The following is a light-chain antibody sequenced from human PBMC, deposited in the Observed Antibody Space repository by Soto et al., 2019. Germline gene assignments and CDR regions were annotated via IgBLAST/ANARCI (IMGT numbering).Light chain of an antibody. J-gene: IGKJ1*01. Sequence: EIVMTQSPATLSVSPGERVTLSCRASQSVNSILAWYQQKPGQAPRLLIYGASTRATVIPVRFSGSGSGTEFTLTIASLQSEDFAVYYCQQYFNWPPTFGQGTKVEIK. CDR1: QSVNSI. CDR3: QQYFNWPPT. CDR2: GAS. V-gene: IGKV3-15*01.